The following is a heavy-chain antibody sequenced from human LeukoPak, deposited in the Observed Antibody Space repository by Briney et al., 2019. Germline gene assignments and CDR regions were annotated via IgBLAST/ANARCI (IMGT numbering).Heavy chain of an antibody. D-gene: IGHD6-25*01. CDR2: INAGNGNT. CDR3: AWSGIIAADNYYGMDV. J-gene: IGHJ6*02. CDR1: GYTFTSYA. Sequence: ASVKVSCKASGYTFTSYAMHWVRQAPGQRLEWMGWINAGNGNTKYSQKFQGRVTITRDTSASTAYMELSSLRSEDTAVYYCAWSGIIAADNYYGMDVWGQGTTVTVSS. V-gene: IGHV1-3*01.